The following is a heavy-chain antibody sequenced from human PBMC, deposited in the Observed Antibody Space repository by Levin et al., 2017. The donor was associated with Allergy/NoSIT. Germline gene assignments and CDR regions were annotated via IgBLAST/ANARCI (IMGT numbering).Heavy chain of an antibody. Sequence: PGGPLRLSCAASGFDVSRNYVKWVRQAPGKGLEWVSLVYSGGDTYYADSVKGRFTISRDKSTNTMFLQMNNLRVEDTAVYYCARDVGPWGPGTLVTVSS. CDR2: VYSGGDT. D-gene: IGHD1-26*01. J-gene: IGHJ5*02. CDR3: ARDVGP. V-gene: IGHV3-66*01. CDR1: GFDVSRNY.